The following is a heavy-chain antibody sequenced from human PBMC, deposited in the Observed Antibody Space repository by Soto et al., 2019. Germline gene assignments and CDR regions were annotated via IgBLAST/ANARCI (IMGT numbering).Heavy chain of an antibody. V-gene: IGHV1-69*13. CDR2: IIPIFGTA. J-gene: IGHJ6*02. D-gene: IGHD3-16*01. Sequence: GASVKVSCKASGGTFSSYAISWVRQAPGQGLEWMGGIIPIFGTANYAQKFQGRVTITADESTSTAYMELSSLRSEDTAVYYCARTVYKGDYYYYGMDVWGQGTTVTVSS. CDR1: GGTFSSYA. CDR3: ARTVYKGDYYYYGMDV.